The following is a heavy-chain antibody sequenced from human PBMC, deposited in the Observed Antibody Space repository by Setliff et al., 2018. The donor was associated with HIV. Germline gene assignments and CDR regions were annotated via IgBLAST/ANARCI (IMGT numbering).Heavy chain of an antibody. V-gene: IGHV1-24*01. J-gene: IGHJ1*01. CDR3: STAWFNWNVTPD. D-gene: IGHD1-20*01. Sequence: ASVKVSCKVYGYTLSELSIHWVRQAPGKGLEWMGYFDPQDGETVYAQKFQGRVIMTEDTSTDTAFMELTNLRSEDTAVYYCSTAWFNWNVTPDWGQGTLVTVSS. CDR1: GYTLSELS. CDR2: FDPQDGET.